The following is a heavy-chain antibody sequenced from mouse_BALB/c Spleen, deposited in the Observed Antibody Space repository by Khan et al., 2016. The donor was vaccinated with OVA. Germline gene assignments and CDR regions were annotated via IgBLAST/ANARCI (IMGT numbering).Heavy chain of an antibody. J-gene: IGHJ4*01. Sequence: EVELVESGGGLVKPGGSLKVSCAVSGFTLSRYALSWVRQTPEKRLEWVATISSGGTSTYYPDRVKGRFTIPRDIAENTLYLKMSSLRSEDTAMYYCARSDGYYGRGAMDYWGQGTSVTVSS. V-gene: IGHV5-9-3*01. CDR3: ARSDGYYGRGAMDY. D-gene: IGHD2-3*01. CDR2: ISSGGTST. CDR1: GFTLSRYA.